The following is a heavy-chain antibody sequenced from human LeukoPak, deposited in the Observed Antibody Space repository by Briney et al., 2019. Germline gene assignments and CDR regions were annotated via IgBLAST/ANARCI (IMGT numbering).Heavy chain of an antibody. CDR3: ARDRPYDFWSGPIDY. CDR2: ISSSGSTI. CDR1: GFTFSSYE. J-gene: IGHJ4*02. V-gene: IGHV3-48*03. Sequence: GGSLRLSCAASGFTFSSYEMNWVRQAPGKGLEWVSYISSSGSTIYYADSVKGRFTISRDNAKNSLYLQMNSLRAEDTAVYYCARDRPYDFWSGPIDYWGQGTLVTVSS. D-gene: IGHD3-3*01.